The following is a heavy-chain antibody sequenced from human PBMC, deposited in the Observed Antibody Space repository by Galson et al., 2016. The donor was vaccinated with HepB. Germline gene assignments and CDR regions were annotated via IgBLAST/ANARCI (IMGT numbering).Heavy chain of an antibody. Sequence: SVKVSCKASGYTFTTYAITWVRQAPGQGLECMGWISSYDGRTSYAQMVQGRVTMTTDTSTGTTYMELRGLRSDDTAVYYCARADPLPSSSALDYWGPGTLVTVSS. D-gene: IGHD6-6*01. V-gene: IGHV1-18*01. CDR3: ARADPLPSSSALDY. J-gene: IGHJ4*02. CDR1: GYTFTTYA. CDR2: ISSYDGRT.